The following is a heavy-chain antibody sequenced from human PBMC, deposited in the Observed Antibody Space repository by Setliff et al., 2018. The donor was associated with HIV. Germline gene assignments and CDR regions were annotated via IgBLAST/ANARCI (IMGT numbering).Heavy chain of an antibody. CDR3: ASGEDSGTYGEPYDS. V-gene: IGHV4-39*01. CDR1: GDSIISSRNF. CDR2: IHSSGST. D-gene: IGHD1-26*01. J-gene: IGHJ4*02. Sequence: HSETLSLTCTVSGDSIISSRNFWGWIRQPPGKGLEWIGNIHSSGSTYYNPSLKSRAFISVDLSINQFSLKLHSVTAADTAVYYCASGEDSGTYGEPYDSWGQGALVTVSS.